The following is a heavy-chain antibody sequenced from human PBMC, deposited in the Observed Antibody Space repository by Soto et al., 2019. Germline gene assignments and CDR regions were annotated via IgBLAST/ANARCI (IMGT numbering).Heavy chain of an antibody. J-gene: IGHJ4*02. V-gene: IGHV1-18*01. D-gene: IGHD3-3*01. CDR3: ARDQGITIFGVVLIDMVSFDY. CDR1: GYTFTSYG. CDR2: ISAYNGNT. Sequence: GASVKVSCKASGYTFTSYGISWVRQAPGQGLEWMGWISAYNGNTNYAQKLQGRVTMTTDTSTSTAYMELRSLRSDDTAVYYCARDQGITIFGVVLIDMVSFDYWGQGTLVTVSS.